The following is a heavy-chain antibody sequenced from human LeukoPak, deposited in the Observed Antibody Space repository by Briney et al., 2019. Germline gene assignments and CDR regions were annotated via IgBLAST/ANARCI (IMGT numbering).Heavy chain of an antibody. V-gene: IGHV4-39*01. J-gene: IGHJ4*02. CDR3: ARHSGSSGWYRGFDY. Sequence: SETLSLTCTVSGGSISSSSYYWGWIRQPPGKGLEWIGSIYYSGSTYYNPSLKSRVTISVDTSKNQFSLKLSSVTAADTAVYYCARHSGSSGWYRGFDYWGQGTLVTVSS. CDR2: IYYSGST. D-gene: IGHD6-19*01. CDR1: GGSISSSSYY.